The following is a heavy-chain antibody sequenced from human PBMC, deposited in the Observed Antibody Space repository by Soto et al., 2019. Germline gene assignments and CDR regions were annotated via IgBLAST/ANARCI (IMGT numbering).Heavy chain of an antibody. V-gene: IGHV1-69*01. Sequence: QVQLVQSGAEVKKPGSSVKVSCKASGGTFISYAISWVRHAPGQGLEWMGGIITSLGTANCAQKFQGRVTITADDSTSTAYMELSSLRSEDTAVYYCARSRWSDTAMVSFFDYWGQGTLVTVSS. D-gene: IGHD5-18*01. J-gene: IGHJ4*02. CDR1: GGTFISYA. CDR3: ARSRWSDTAMVSFFDY. CDR2: IITSLGTA.